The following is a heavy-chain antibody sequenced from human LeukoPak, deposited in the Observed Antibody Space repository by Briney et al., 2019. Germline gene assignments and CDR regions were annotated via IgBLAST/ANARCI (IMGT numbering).Heavy chain of an antibody. CDR2: INPNSGGT. Sequence: ASVKVSCKASGYTFTGYYMHWVRQAPGQGLEWMGWINPNSGGTNYAQKFQGRVTMTRDTSISTAYMELSRLRSDDTAVYYCARGVRYFDWLYQSFWFDPWGQGTLVTVSS. CDR1: GYTFTGYY. J-gene: IGHJ5*02. CDR3: ARGVRYFDWLYQSFWFDP. V-gene: IGHV1-2*02. D-gene: IGHD3-9*01.